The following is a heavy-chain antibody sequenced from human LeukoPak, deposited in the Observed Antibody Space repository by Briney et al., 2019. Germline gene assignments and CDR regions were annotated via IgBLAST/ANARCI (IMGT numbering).Heavy chain of an antibody. J-gene: IGHJ4*02. CDR1: GGSISSSSYY. V-gene: IGHV4-61*05. CDR2: IHSGST. D-gene: IGHD6-19*01. Sequence: PSETLSLTCTVSGGSISSSSYYWTWIRQPPGKGLEWIGNIHSGSTNCNPTLKSRVSIAVDTFKNQLSLKLNSVTAADTAVYYCARLAAFSSDWYYFDYWAREPWSPSPQ. CDR3: ARLAAFSSDWYYFDY.